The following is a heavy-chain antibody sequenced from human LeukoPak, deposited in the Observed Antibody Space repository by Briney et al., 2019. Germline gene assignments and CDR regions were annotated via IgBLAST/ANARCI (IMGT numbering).Heavy chain of an antibody. CDR3: ARDGYKARGYSN. CDR1: GFTVSSNY. J-gene: IGHJ4*02. CDR2: IYSGGST. V-gene: IGHV3-53*01. D-gene: IGHD5-18*01. Sequence: PGGSLRLSCAASGFTVSSNYMSWVRQAPGKGLEWVLVIYSGGSTYYADSVKGRFTISRDNSKNTLYLQMNSLKAEDTAVYYCARDGYKARGYSNWGQGTLVTVSS.